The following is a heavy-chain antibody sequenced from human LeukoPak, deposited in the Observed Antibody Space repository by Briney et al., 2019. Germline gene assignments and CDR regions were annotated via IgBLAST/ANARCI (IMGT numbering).Heavy chain of an antibody. V-gene: IGHV4-34*01. J-gene: IGHJ3*02. CDR3: ARGSTVQAFDT. D-gene: IGHD3-10*01. CDR2: INHSGST. CDR1: GGSFSGYY. Sequence: PSETLSLTCAVYGGSFSGYYWSWIRQPPGKGLEWIGEINHSGSTNYNPSLKSRVTISVDTSKNQFSLKLSSVTAADTAVYYCARGSTVQAFDTWGQGTMVTVSS.